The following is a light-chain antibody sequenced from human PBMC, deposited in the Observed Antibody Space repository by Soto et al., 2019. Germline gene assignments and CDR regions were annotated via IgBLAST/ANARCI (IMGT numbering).Light chain of an antibody. CDR2: EVS. J-gene: IGLJ1*01. Sequence: QSALTQPASVSGSPGQSITISCTGTSSDVGSYNRVSWYQQPPGTAPKLMIYEVSNRPSGVSIRFSGSKSGNTASLTISGLQAEDEADYFCNSYTTSSTYVFGTGTKGTVL. V-gene: IGLV2-14*01. CDR1: SSDVGSYNR. CDR3: NSYTTSSTYV.